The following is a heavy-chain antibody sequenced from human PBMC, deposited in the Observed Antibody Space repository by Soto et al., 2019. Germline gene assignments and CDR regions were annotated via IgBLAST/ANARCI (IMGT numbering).Heavy chain of an antibody. CDR3: ARDSRVYYGSGSSVDG. D-gene: IGHD3-10*01. CDR2: ISSSGNTV. Sequence: GGSLRLSCAAPGFTFSDYYMSWIRQAPGKGLEWISYISSSGNTVYYADSVEGRFTISRDNAQNSLYLQMNNLRAEDTAVYYCARDSRVYYGSGSSVDGWGQGTLVTVSS. V-gene: IGHV3-11*01. J-gene: IGHJ4*02. CDR1: GFTFSDYY.